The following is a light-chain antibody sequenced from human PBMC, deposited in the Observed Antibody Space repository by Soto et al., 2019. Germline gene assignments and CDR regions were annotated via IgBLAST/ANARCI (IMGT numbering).Light chain of an antibody. Sequence: TVESQEPSFSVSPGGTVTLTCGLTSGSVLTSYYPTWYQQTPGQAPRTLIYSTNIRSSGVPDRFSGSILGNKAALTITGAQADDESDYYCALYVGTGTVVFGGGTTLTVL. J-gene: IGLJ2*01. CDR3: ALYVGTGTVV. CDR2: STN. V-gene: IGLV8-61*01. CDR1: SGSVLTSYY.